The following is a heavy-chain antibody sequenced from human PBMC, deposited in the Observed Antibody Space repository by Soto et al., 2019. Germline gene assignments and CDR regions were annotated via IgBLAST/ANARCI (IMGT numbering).Heavy chain of an antibody. V-gene: IGHV2-5*08. CDR3: AKSGSSGWYGWFDP. D-gene: IGHD6-19*01. J-gene: IGHJ5*02. CDR1: GGSFSGYH. CDR2: IYWNDDK. Sequence: TLSLTCAVYGGSFSGYHWSWIRQPPGKALERLGFIYWNDDKRYSPSLKSRLTITKDTSKNQVVLTMTNMDPVDTATYYCAKSGSSGWYGWFDPWGQGTLVTVSS.